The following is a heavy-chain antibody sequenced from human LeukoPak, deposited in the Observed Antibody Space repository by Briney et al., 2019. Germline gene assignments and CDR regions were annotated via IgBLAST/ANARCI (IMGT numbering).Heavy chain of an antibody. D-gene: IGHD7-27*01. CDR2: IYYSGST. Sequence: SETLSLTCSVSGDSLNSASYYWGWIRQPPGKGLEWIGYIYYSGSTNYNPSLKSRVTISVDTSKNQFSLKLSSVTAADTAVYYCARSQANWGPYPFDYWGQGTLVTVSS. J-gene: IGHJ4*02. CDR3: ARSQANWGPYPFDY. V-gene: IGHV4-61*01. CDR1: GDSLNSASYY.